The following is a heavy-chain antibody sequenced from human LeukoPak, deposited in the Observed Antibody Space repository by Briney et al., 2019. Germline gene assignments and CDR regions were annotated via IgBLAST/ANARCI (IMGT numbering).Heavy chain of an antibody. V-gene: IGHV4-4*09. CDR1: GGSISSYY. CDR3: ARHYYDFWSGYYDY. Sequence: SETLSLTCTVSGGSISSYYWGWIRQPPGKGLEWIGYIYTSGSTNYNPSLKSRVTISVDTSKNQFSLKLSSVTAADTAVYYCARHYYDFWSGYYDYWDQGTLVTVSS. J-gene: IGHJ4*02. CDR2: IYTSGST. D-gene: IGHD3-3*01.